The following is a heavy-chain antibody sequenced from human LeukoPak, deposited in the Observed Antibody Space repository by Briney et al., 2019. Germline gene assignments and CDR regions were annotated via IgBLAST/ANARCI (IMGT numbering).Heavy chain of an antibody. Sequence: GGSLRLSCATSGFTFNSYDMNWVRQAPGKGLEWVSAITDGGATHYADSVRGRFTISRDNSKNTLYLQMNSLRAEDTAVYYCAKDPYYYDSSGYYSAYWGQGTLVTVSS. CDR1: GFTFNSYD. D-gene: IGHD3-22*01. V-gene: IGHV3-23*01. CDR2: ITDGGAT. J-gene: IGHJ4*02. CDR3: AKDPYYYDSSGYYSAY.